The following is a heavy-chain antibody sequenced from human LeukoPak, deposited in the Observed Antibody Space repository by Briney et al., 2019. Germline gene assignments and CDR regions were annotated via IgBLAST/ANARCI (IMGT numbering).Heavy chain of an antibody. Sequence: GGSLRLSCAASGFTFTTYWMSWVRQAPGKGLEWVANINQDGTEKYYVDSVKGRFTISRDDAKSSLYLQMNSLRVEDTAVYYCAKVAKYYYGSETYYFFEHWGQGTPVTASS. CDR2: INQDGTEK. CDR3: AKVAKYYYGSETYYFFEH. D-gene: IGHD3-10*01. V-gene: IGHV3-7*01. J-gene: IGHJ4*02. CDR1: GFTFTTYW.